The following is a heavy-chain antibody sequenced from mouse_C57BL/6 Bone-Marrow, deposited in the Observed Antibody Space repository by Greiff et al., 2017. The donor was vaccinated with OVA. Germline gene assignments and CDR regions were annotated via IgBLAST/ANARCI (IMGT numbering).Heavy chain of an antibody. V-gene: IGHV5-6*01. CDR1: GFTFSSYG. D-gene: IGHD1-1*02. CDR3: ARQEAVVATDY. CDR2: ISSGGGYT. Sequence: VQLQQSGGDLVKPGGSLKLSCAASGFTFSSYGMSWVRQTPDKRLEWVATISSGGGYTYYPDSVKGRFTISRDNAKNTLYLQLRSLKSEDTAMDDCARQEAVVATDYWGQGTTLTVSS. J-gene: IGHJ2*01.